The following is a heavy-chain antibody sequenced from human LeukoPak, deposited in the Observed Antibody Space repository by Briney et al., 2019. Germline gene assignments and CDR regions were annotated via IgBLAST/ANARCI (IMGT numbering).Heavy chain of an antibody. Sequence: SETLSLTCTVSGGSISSSSYYWGWIRQPPGKGLEWIASIYYSGSTYYNPSPKSRVTISVDTSKNQFSLKLSSVTAADTAVYYCARLPYYYDSSGYYYFSFDYWGQGTLVTVSS. V-gene: IGHV4-39*01. CDR3: ARLPYYYDSSGYYYFSFDY. D-gene: IGHD3-22*01. J-gene: IGHJ4*02. CDR2: IYYSGST. CDR1: GGSISSSSYY.